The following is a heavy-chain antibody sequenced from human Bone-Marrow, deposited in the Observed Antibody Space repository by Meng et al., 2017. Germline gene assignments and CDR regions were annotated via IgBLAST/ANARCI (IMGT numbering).Heavy chain of an antibody. D-gene: IGHD3-10*01. V-gene: IGHV3-30*01. CDR2: ISYDGNKK. J-gene: IGHJ6*02. CDR3: ARDIVERISMVRGIIITRDYSYYNMDV. CDR1: GFTFSSYE. Sequence: GESLKISCAASGFTFSSYEMNWVRQAPGKGLEWVAVISYDGNKKYYADSVKGRFTISRDNSKNTLYLQMNSLRAEDTAMYYCARDIVERISMVRGIIITRDYSYYNMDVWGQGATVTVSS.